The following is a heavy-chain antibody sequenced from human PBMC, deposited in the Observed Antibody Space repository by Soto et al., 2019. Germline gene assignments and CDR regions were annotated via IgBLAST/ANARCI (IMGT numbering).Heavy chain of an antibody. D-gene: IGHD3-22*01. Sequence: GGSLRLSCAASGFTFSNYNMNWVRQAPGKGLVWVSRINSDGSRTTYADSVKGRFTISRDNAKNTLYLQMNSLRAEDTAVYYCARVSPYDSTGYPFDYWGQGTLVTVSS. CDR3: ARVSPYDSTGYPFDY. CDR2: INSDGSRT. CDR1: GFTFSNYN. V-gene: IGHV3-74*03. J-gene: IGHJ4*02.